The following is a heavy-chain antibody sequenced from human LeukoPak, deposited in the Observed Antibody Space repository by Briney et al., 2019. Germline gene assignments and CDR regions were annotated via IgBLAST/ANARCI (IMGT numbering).Heavy chain of an antibody. V-gene: IGHV3-30-3*01. Sequence: GRSLRLSCAASGFTFSSYAMHWVRQAPGKGLEWVAVISYDGSNKYYADSVKGRFTISRDNSKNTLYLQMNSLRAKDTAVYYCARGVYTAMVPFLNWFDPWGQGTLVTVSS. J-gene: IGHJ5*02. CDR2: ISYDGSNK. D-gene: IGHD5-18*01. CDR1: GFTFSSYA. CDR3: ARGVYTAMVPFLNWFDP.